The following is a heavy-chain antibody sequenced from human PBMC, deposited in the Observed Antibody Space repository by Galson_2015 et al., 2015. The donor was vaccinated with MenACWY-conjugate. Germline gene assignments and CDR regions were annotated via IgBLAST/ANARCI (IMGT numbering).Heavy chain of an antibody. CDR1: GFTFSSYS. D-gene: IGHD6-19*01. CDR3: VNNSGAPLRAGDSNPFDY. Sequence: SLRLSCAASGFTFSSYSMHWVRQAPGKGLEYVSGLSTNGGTTYYADSVKGRFTISRDNSQNTLYLHMSDLRAEDTALYYCVNNSGAPLRAGDSNPFDYWGQGTLVTYSS. V-gene: IGHV3-64D*06. CDR2: LSTNGGTT. J-gene: IGHJ4*02.